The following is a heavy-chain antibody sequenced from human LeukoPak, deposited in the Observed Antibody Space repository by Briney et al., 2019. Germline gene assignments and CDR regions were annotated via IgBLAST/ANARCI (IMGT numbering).Heavy chain of an antibody. CDR1: GFTFSSYS. Sequence: PGGSLRLSCAASGFTFSSYSMNWVRQAPGKGLEWVSSISSSSSYIYYADSVKGRFTISRDNAKNSLYLQMNSLRAEDTAVYYCARDGYSYGPWYYYYMDVWGEGTTVTVSS. V-gene: IGHV3-21*01. D-gene: IGHD5-18*01. CDR2: ISSSSSYI. J-gene: IGHJ6*03. CDR3: ARDGYSYGPWYYYYMDV.